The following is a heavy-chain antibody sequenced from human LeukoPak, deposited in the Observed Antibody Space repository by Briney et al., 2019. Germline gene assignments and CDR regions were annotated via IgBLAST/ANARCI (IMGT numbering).Heavy chain of an antibody. Sequence: GASVKVSCKVSGYTLTELSMHWVRQAPGKGLEWMGGFDPEDGETIYAQKFQGRVTITTDESTSTAYMELSSLRSEDTAVYYCARDYTSYPSYYYYYMDVWGKGTTVTVSS. CDR1: GYTLTELS. V-gene: IGHV1-24*01. CDR3: ARDYTSYPSYYYYYMDV. CDR2: FDPEDGET. D-gene: IGHD2-2*01. J-gene: IGHJ6*03.